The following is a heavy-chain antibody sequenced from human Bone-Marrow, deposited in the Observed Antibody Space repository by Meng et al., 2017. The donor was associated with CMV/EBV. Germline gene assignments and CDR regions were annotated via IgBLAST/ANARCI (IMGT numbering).Heavy chain of an antibody. J-gene: IGHJ4*02. D-gene: IGHD3-10*01. CDR3: ARENDAGYYFDY. Sequence: SETLSLTCTVSGGSISSSSYYWGWIRQPPGKGLEWIGSIYYSGSTYYNPSLKSRVTISVDTSKNQFSLKLSSVTAADTAVYCCARENDAGYYFDYWGQGTLVTVSS. CDR2: IYYSGST. V-gene: IGHV4-39*07. CDR1: GGSISSSSYY.